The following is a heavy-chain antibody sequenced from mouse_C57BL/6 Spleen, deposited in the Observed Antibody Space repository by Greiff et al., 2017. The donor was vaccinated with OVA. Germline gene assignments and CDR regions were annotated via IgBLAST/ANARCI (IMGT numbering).Heavy chain of an antibody. V-gene: IGHV1-74*01. J-gene: IGHJ1*03. Sequence: QVQLQQPGAELVKPGASVKVSCKASGYTFTNYWMHWVKQRPGQGLEWIGRIYPSDSDTNYNQKFKGKATLTVDKSSSTAYMQLSSLTSEDSAVYYCAFTTVVAPYVWGTGTTVTVSS. CDR2: IYPSDSDT. D-gene: IGHD1-1*01. CDR1: GYTFTNYW. CDR3: AFTTVVAPYV.